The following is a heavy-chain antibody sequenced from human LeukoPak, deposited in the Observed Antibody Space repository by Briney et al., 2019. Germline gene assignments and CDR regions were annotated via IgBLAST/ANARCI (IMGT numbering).Heavy chain of an antibody. J-gene: IGHJ6*02. CDR2: ISAYNGNT. V-gene: IGHV1-18*01. Sequence: ASVKVSCKASGYTFTSYGISWVRQAPGQGLEWTGWISAYNGNTNYVQKLQGRVTMTTDTSTSTAYMELRSLRSDDTAVYYCARVLEMSSSWYTLYVWGQGTTVTVSS. D-gene: IGHD6-13*01. CDR1: GYTFTSYG. CDR3: ARVLEMSSSWYTLYV.